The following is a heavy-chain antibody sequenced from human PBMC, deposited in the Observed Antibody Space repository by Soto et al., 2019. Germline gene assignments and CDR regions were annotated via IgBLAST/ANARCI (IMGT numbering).Heavy chain of an antibody. CDR1: SGPFSGYY. Sequence: QVQVQQWGTGLLKPSETLSLTCAVLSGPFSGYYYSWIRQPPGKGLEWIGEINDSGSTNYNPSLKSRVTISIDTAKELFSLKVNSVNAADTAVYYCARVRGRNFWGQGTMVTVSS. V-gene: IGHV4-34*01. CDR2: INDSGST. J-gene: IGHJ3*01. CDR3: ARVRGRNF. D-gene: IGHD3-10*01.